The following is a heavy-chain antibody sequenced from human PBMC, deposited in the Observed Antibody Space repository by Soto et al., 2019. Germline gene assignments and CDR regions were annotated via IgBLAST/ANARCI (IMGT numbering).Heavy chain of an antibody. CDR2: ISGSGGST. CDR3: AKDGGIAVAASRSRAYFDY. D-gene: IGHD6-19*01. V-gene: IGHV3-23*01. J-gene: IGHJ4*02. Sequence: QSGGSLRLSCAASGFTLSRYAISCVRQAPEKGLEWVSAISGSGGSTYYADSVKGRFTISRDNSKNTLYLQMNSLRAEDTAVYYCAKDGGIAVAASRSRAYFDYCGQGT. CDR1: GFTLSRYA.